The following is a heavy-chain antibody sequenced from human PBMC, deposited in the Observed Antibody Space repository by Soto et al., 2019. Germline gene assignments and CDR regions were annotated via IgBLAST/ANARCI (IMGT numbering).Heavy chain of an antibody. V-gene: IGHV3-66*01. CDR2: IYSGGST. CDR1: GFTVSSNY. Sequence: PGGSLRLSCAASGFTVSSNYMSWVRQAPGKGLEWVSVIYSGGSTYYADSVKGRFTISRDNSKNTLYLQMNSLRAEDTAVYYCARVSSSSSRDFYYYYYYMDVWGRGTTVTVSS. D-gene: IGHD6-6*01. CDR3: ARVSSSSSRDFYYYYYYMDV. J-gene: IGHJ6*03.